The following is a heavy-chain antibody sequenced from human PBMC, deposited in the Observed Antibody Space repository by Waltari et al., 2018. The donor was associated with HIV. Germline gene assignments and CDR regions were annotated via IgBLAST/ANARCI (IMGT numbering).Heavy chain of an antibody. CDR1: GYTFTCYY. J-gene: IGHJ4*02. CDR3: ASQRLGELSLVDY. Sequence: QVQLVQSGAEVKKPGASVKVSCKASGYTFTCYYMHWVRQAPGQGLEWMGWINPNRGGTNYAQKFQGRVTMTRDTSISPAYMELSRLRSDDTAVYSCASQRLGELSLVDYWGQGTLVTVSS. CDR2: INPNRGGT. V-gene: IGHV1-2*02. D-gene: IGHD3-16*02.